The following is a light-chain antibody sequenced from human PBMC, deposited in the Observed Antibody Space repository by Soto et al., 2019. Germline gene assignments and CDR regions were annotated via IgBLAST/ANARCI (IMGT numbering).Light chain of an antibody. CDR2: DAN. CDR1: SRDVGSYNL. V-gene: IGLV2-23*01. CDR3: CAYAGGASWV. Sequence: QSALTQPASVSGSPGQSLTISCTGTSRDVGSYNLVSWYQQHPGKAPKLMIYDANKRPSGISDRLSGSKSGNTASLTISGLQAEDEANYYCCAYAGGASWVFGGGTKLTVL. J-gene: IGLJ3*02.